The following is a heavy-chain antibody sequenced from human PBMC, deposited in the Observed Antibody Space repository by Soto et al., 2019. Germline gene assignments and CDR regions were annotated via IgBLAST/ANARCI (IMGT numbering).Heavy chain of an antibody. D-gene: IGHD1-26*01. Sequence: QVQLVESGGGVVQPGRSLRLSCAASGFTFSSYGMHWVRQAPGKGLEWVAVISYDGSNKYYADSVKGRFTISRDNSKNTLDLQMNSLRGEDTAVYSCAKDKGIVGATPHYWGQGTLVTVSS. J-gene: IGHJ4*02. CDR1: GFTFSSYG. V-gene: IGHV3-30*18. CDR3: AKDKGIVGATPHY. CDR2: ISYDGSNK.